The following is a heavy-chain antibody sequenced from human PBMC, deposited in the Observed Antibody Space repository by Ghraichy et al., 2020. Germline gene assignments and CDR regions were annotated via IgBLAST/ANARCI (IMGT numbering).Heavy chain of an antibody. V-gene: IGHV4-4*07. D-gene: IGHD6-13*01. Sequence: SETLSLTCTVSGGSISSYYWSWIRQPAGKGLEWIGRIYTSGSTNYNPSLKSRVTMSVDTSKNQFSLKLSSVTAADTAVYYCARDSEVGSSWYYFDYWGQGTLVTVSS. CDR2: IYTSGST. CDR1: GGSISSYY. CDR3: ARDSEVGSSWYYFDY. J-gene: IGHJ4*02.